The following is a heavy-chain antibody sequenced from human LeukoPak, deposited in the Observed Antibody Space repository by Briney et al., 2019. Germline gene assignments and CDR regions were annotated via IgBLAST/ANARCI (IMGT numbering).Heavy chain of an antibody. Sequence: GGSLRLSCAASGFTFSSYGMHWVRQAPGKGLEWVAFIRYDGSNKYYADSVKGRFTISRDNSKNTLYLQMNSLRAEDTAVYYCAKDRSIAALVHWFDPWGQGTLVTVSS. CDR2: IRYDGSNK. D-gene: IGHD6-6*01. CDR1: GFTFSSYG. V-gene: IGHV3-30*02. J-gene: IGHJ5*02. CDR3: AKDRSIAALVHWFDP.